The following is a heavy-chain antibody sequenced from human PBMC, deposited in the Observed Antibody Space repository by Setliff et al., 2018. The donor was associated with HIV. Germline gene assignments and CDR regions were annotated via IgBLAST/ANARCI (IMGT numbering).Heavy chain of an antibody. D-gene: IGHD6-19*01. CDR2: TFTSGIT. V-gene: IGHV4-61*02. J-gene: IGHJ4*02. Sequence: SETLSLTCTVSGGSISSSNYYWAWIRQPAGKGLEWLGRTFTSGITNYSPSLKSRVTMSVDTSKNQVSLKLNSMTAADTAVYFCVRGPQWLVQKGRVYYFDYWGQGTLVTVSS. CDR1: GGSISSSNYY. CDR3: VRGPQWLVQKGRVYYFDY.